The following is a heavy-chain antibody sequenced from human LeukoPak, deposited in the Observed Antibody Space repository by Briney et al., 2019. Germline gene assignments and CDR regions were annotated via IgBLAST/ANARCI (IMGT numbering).Heavy chain of an antibody. D-gene: IGHD3-3*01. CDR3: APSFCRGR. CDR2: ISNDRTMK. CDR1: GFTFRRYA. J-gene: IGHJ4*02. Sequence: GKSLGLFCAASGFTFRRYAMHWVRRAPGKGLEWVSVISNDRTMKNDADSVRGRFTIYRDNSKNTLFLQLNSLRPDDTAVYYCAPSFCRGRWGQGTLVTVSS. V-gene: IGHV3-30*04.